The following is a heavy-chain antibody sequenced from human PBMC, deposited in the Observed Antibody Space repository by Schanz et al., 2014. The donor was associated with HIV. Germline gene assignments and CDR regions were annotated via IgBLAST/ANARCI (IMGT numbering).Heavy chain of an antibody. CDR3: ARSPDWAGTDAFDI. J-gene: IGHJ3*02. D-gene: IGHD6-19*01. Sequence: VRLVESGGGVVQPGTSVRLSCAASGFSFSNFAMHWVRQAPGKGLEWAAVIWYDGSYKYYADSVKGRFTISRDNPKNTLYLQMNSLRAEDTAIYYCARSPDWAGTDAFDIWGQGTMVTVSS. CDR2: IWYDGSYK. V-gene: IGHV3-33*01. CDR1: GFSFSNFA.